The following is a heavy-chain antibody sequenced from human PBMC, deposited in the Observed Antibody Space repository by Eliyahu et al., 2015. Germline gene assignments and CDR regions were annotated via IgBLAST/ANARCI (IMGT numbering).Heavy chain of an antibody. CDR3: TRDSNIAATRTGVDFDY. D-gene: IGHD6-13*01. Sequence: QVQLVESGGGVVQPXEXLRLSCGASGFGXSXYGIHWVRQAPNKGLEWVALIWHDGTKKYYADSVRGRFSVSRDNSRNTVSLQVNSLRVEDTAVYXCTRDSNIAATRTGVDFDYWGQGTLVTVSS. V-gene: IGHV3-33*01. CDR2: IWHDGTKK. CDR1: GFGXSXYG. J-gene: IGHJ4*02.